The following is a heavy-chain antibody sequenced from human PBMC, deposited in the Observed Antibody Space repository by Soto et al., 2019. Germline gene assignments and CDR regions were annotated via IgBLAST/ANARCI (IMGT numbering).Heavy chain of an antibody. CDR1: GFTFSSYG. CDR2: ISYDGSNK. Sequence: QVQLVESGGGVVQPGRSLRLSCAASGFTFSSYGMHWVRQAPGKGLEWVAVISYDGSNKYYADSVKGRFTISRDNSKKTVYLQMNSLRAEDTAVYYCAKDGMGRARIILDYWGQGTLVTVSS. V-gene: IGHV3-30*18. J-gene: IGHJ4*02. CDR3: AKDGMGRARIILDY. D-gene: IGHD3-10*01.